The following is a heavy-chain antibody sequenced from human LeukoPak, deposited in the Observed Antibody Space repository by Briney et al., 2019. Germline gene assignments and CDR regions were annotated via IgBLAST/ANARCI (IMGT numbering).Heavy chain of an antibody. CDR3: AKDSIAVAAYYFDY. V-gene: IGHV3-23*01. Sequence: GGSLRLSCAASGFTFTSYAMSWVRQAPGKGLEWVSAISGSGAYTYDADSVKGRFTISRDNSKNTLYLQMNSLRAEDTAVYYCAKDSIAVAAYYFDYWGQGTLVTVSS. CDR1: GFTFTSYA. J-gene: IGHJ4*02. CDR2: ISGSGAYT. D-gene: IGHD6-19*01.